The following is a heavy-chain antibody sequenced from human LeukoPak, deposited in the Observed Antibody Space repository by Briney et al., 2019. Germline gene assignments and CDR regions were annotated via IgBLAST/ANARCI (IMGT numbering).Heavy chain of an antibody. J-gene: IGHJ2*01. V-gene: IGHV1-58*01. Sequence: SVTVSFTSSVFTFTSSAVQWVRQARGQRLEWIGWIVVGSGNTNDARKFQERVTITRDMSTSTAYMELSSLRSEDTAVYYCAAERSSSSWYEWYFDLWGRGTLVTVSS. CDR1: VFTFTSSA. CDR3: AAERSSSSWYEWYFDL. CDR2: IVVGSGNT. D-gene: IGHD6-13*01.